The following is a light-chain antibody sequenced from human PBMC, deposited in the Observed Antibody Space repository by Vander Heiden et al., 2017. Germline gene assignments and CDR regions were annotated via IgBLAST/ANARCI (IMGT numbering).Light chain of an antibody. CDR3: QSADSSRSWV. Sequence: YELTQRPSVLVSPGQTARITCSGDPLPKQYSFWYQQKPGQAPVLVIYKDSERPSGIPERFSGSSSGTIVTLTISGVQAEDEADYYCQSADSSRSWVFGGGTKLTVL. J-gene: IGLJ3*02. CDR2: KDS. V-gene: IGLV3-25*03. CDR1: PLPKQY.